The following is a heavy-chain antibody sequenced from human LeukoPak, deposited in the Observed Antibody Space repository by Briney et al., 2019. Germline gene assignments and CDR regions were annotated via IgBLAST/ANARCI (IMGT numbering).Heavy chain of an antibody. Sequence: SETLSLTCTVSGGSISSYYWSWIRQPAGKGLEWIGRIHTSGNTAYNPSLKSRVPMSAATSKNQFSLKVRSVTGADTAVYYRATEGSATARPFVSNAYWGQGILVTVSS. CDR3: ATEGSATARPFVSNAY. J-gene: IGHJ4*02. CDR2: IHTSGNT. D-gene: IGHD6-6*01. CDR1: GGSISSYY. V-gene: IGHV4-4*07.